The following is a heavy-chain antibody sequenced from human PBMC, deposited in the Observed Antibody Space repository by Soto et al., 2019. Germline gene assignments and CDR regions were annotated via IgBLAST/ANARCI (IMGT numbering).Heavy chain of an antibody. CDR3: ARELSRSCHDY. Sequence: QVQLVQSGAEVKKPGASVKVSCKASGYTFTSYGISWVRQAPGQGLEWMGWISAYNGNTNYAQKLQGRVTMTTDTATSTVYMELRSLTSDDTSVYYWARELSRSCHDYWGQGTLVTVSS. J-gene: IGHJ4*02. CDR2: ISAYNGNT. V-gene: IGHV1-18*01. CDR1: GYTFTSYG. D-gene: IGHD6-13*01.